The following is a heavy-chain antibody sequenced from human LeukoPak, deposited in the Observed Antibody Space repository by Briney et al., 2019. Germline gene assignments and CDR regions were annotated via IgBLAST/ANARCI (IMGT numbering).Heavy chain of an antibody. V-gene: IGHV1-2*02. CDR3: ARKNYYDTSGRFDC. Sequence: ASVKVSCKASGYTFTGYYLHWVRQAPGQGLEWMGWINPNSGDTKYAQKFQGRVTMTRNTSISTAYMEVRSDDTAVYYCARKNYYDTSGRFDCWGQGTLVTVSS. D-gene: IGHD3-22*01. CDR2: INPNSGDT. J-gene: IGHJ4*02. CDR1: GYTFTGYY.